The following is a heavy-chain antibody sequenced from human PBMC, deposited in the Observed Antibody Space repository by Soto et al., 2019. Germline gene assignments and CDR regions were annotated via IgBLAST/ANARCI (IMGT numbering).Heavy chain of an antibody. CDR3: ARSAPYCSGGSCSDFDY. CDR1: GGSISSYY. V-gene: IGHV4-59*01. D-gene: IGHD2-15*01. CDR2: IYYSGST. Sequence: SETLSLTCTVSGGSISSYYWSWIRQPPGKGLEWIGYIYYSGSTNYNPSLKSRVTISVDTSKNQFSLKLSSVTAADTAVYYCARSAPYCSGGSCSDFDYWGQGTLVTVS. J-gene: IGHJ4*02.